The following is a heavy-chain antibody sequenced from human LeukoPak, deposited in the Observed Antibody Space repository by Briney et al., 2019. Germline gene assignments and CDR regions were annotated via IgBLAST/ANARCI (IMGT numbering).Heavy chain of an antibody. Sequence: ASVKVSCKASGYTFTSYGITWVRQTPGQGLEWMGWISAYNGNTNYAQELQGRVTMTTDTSTSTVYMELRSLRSDDTAVYYCARVQVVAVPAANYFDYWGQGTLVTVSS. V-gene: IGHV1-18*04. CDR2: ISAYNGNT. D-gene: IGHD2-2*01. CDR1: GYTFTSYG. CDR3: ARVQVVAVPAANYFDY. J-gene: IGHJ4*02.